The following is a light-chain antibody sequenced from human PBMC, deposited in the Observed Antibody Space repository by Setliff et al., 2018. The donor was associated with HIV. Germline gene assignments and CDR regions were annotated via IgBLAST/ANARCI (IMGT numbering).Light chain of an antibody. CDR1: SSDVGGYYS. Sequence: QSALTQPASVSGSPGQSITISCTGISSDVGGYYSVFWYQQHPGKAPKLMIYDVINRPSGVSNRFSGSRSGNTASLTISGLQVEDEADYFCSSYTTSSTLYVFGPGTKVTVL. CDR3: SSYTTSSTLYV. CDR2: DVI. V-gene: IGLV2-14*03. J-gene: IGLJ1*01.